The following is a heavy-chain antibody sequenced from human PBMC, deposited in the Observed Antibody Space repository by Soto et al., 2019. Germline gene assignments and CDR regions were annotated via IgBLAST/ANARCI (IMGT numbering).Heavy chain of an antibody. J-gene: IGHJ6*03. D-gene: IGHD3-3*01. CDR2: IYYSGST. Sequence: SETLSLTCTVSGGSISSSSYYWGWIRQPPGKGLEWIGSIYYSGSTYYNPSLKSRVTISVDTSKNQFSLKLSSVTAADTAVYYCASPPYYDFWSGDYYYMDVWGKGTKVTVSS. CDR3: ASPPYYDFWSGDYYYMDV. V-gene: IGHV4-39*01. CDR1: GGSISSSSYY.